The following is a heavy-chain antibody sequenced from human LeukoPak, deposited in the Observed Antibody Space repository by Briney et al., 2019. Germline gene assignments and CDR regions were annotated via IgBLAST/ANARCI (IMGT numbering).Heavy chain of an antibody. Sequence: GGSLRLSCAASGFTFSYSYMSWIRQAPGKGLEWVSYISSSGSTIYYADSVKGRFTISRDNAKNSLYLQMNSLRAEDTAVYYCARAPYSSGWYGKGYYFDYWGQGTLVTVSS. D-gene: IGHD6-19*01. CDR2: ISSSGSTI. V-gene: IGHV3-11*04. CDR3: ARAPYSSGWYGKGYYFDY. J-gene: IGHJ4*02. CDR1: GFTFSYSY.